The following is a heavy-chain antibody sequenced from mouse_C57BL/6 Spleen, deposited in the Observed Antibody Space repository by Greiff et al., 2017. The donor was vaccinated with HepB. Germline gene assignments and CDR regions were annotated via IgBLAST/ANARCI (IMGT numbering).Heavy chain of an antibody. CDR1: GYAFTNYL. CDR3: ARGDYGSFYYFDY. D-gene: IGHD1-1*01. Sequence: VKLQESGAELVRPGTSVKVSCKASGYAFTNYLIEWVKQRPGQGLEWIGVINPGSGGTNYNEKFKGKATLTADKSSSTAYMQLSSLTSEDSAVYFCARGDYGSFYYFDYWGQGTTLTVSS. V-gene: IGHV1-54*01. CDR2: INPGSGGT. J-gene: IGHJ2*01.